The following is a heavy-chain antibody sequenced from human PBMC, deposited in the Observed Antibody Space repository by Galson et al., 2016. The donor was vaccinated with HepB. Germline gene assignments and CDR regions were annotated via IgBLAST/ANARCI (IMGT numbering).Heavy chain of an antibody. CDR1: NVSINDYY. D-gene: IGHD2-21*01. J-gene: IGHJ4*02. CDR2: VTYMGTA. V-gene: IGHV4-59*08. Sequence: ETLSLTCTVSNVSINDYYWTWIRQTPGKTLEYIGYVTYMGTAYYNPYLKRRVTMTVDASRNQFSLRLTYMTAADTALYYCARHRLYCAGRRCYQAAYYFDRWGQGTQVTVSS. CDR3: ARHRLYCAGRRCYQAAYYFDR.